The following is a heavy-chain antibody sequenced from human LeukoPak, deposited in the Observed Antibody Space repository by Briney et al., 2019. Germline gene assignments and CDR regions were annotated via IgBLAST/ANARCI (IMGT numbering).Heavy chain of an antibody. CDR3: ARALTSGYYYTYFDY. CDR2: IYSGGST. V-gene: IGHV3-66*01. J-gene: IGHJ4*02. Sequence: GGSLRLSCAASGFTVSSNYMSWVRQAPGKGLEWVSVIYSGGSTYYADSVKGRFTISRDNSKNTLYLQMNSLRAEDTAVYYCARALTSGYYYTYFDYWGQGTLVTVSS. CDR1: GFTVSSNY. D-gene: IGHD3-22*01.